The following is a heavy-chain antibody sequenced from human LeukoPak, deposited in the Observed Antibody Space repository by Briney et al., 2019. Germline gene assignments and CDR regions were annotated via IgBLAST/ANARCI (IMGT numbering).Heavy chain of an antibody. CDR2: MNPNSGNT. Sequence: ASVKVSRKASGYTFTSYDINWVRQATGQGLEWMGWMNPNSGNTGYAQKFQGRVTMTRNTSISTAYMELSSLRSEDTAVYYCARAPIGRYCSGGSCYLNLYYFDYWGQGTLVTVSS. CDR1: GYTFTSYD. D-gene: IGHD2-15*01. V-gene: IGHV1-8*01. J-gene: IGHJ4*02. CDR3: ARAPIGRYCSGGSCYLNLYYFDY.